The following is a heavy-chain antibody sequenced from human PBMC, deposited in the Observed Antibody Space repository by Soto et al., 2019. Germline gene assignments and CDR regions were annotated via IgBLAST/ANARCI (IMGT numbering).Heavy chain of an antibody. Sequence: GESLKISCKGSGYSFTSYWISWVRQMPGKGLEWMGRIDPSDSYTNYSPSFQGHVTISADKSISTAYLQWSSLKASDTAMYYCALTTYYDILTGYRPYYYYGMDVWGQGTTVTVSS. D-gene: IGHD3-9*01. J-gene: IGHJ6*02. V-gene: IGHV5-10-1*01. CDR3: ALTTYYDILTGYRPYYYYGMDV. CDR2: IDPSDSYT. CDR1: GYSFTSYW.